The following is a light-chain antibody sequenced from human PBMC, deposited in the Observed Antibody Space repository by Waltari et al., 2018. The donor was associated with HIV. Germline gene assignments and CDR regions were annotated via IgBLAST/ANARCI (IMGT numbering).Light chain of an antibody. CDR3: ASWDDSLGGYWI. CDR1: TSNIGSHY. J-gene: IGLJ2*01. V-gene: IGLV1-47*01. CDR2: MND. Sequence: VVTQPPSASGTLGHRVTLSCSGGTSNIGSHYVYWYQHLPGTSPKLLIYMNDQRPSGVPDRISGSKSGTSASLAISGLRSEDEADYYCASWDDSLGGYWIFGGGTNLTVL.